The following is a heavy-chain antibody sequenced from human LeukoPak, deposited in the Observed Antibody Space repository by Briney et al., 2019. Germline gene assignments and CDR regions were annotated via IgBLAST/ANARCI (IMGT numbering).Heavy chain of an antibody. V-gene: IGHV1-18*01. CDR1: GYTFTSYG. J-gene: IGHJ3*02. Sequence: GASVKVSCKXSGYTFTSYGISWVRQAPGQGLERMGWISAYNGNTNYAQKLQGRVTMTTDTSTSTAYMELRSLRSDDTAVYYCARDQIDEEAFDIWGQGTMVTVSS. CDR3: ARDQIDEEAFDI. CDR2: ISAYNGNT. D-gene: IGHD2-21*01.